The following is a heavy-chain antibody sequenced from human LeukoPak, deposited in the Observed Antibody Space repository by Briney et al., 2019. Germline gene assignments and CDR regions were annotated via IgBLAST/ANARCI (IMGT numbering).Heavy chain of an antibody. Sequence: GASLKLSCAASGFTFSSFAVSWVRQAPGKGLEWVSSITGRGATTNYADSVKGRFTISRDNSKNTLYLQMNNLRVEDSAIYYCGKDGAPYDASENLDYWGPGTQVTISS. CDR1: GFTFSSFA. J-gene: IGHJ4*02. CDR2: ITGRGATT. D-gene: IGHD3-22*01. V-gene: IGHV3-23*01. CDR3: GKDGAPYDASENLDY.